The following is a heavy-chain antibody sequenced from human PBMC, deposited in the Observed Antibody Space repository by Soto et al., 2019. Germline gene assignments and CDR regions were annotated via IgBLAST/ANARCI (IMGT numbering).Heavy chain of an antibody. CDR1: GFTFVDYA. CDR3: ARDVYGTVDNCPDGWGSFAC. V-gene: IGHV3-23*01. CDR2: ISGGVGAT. D-gene: IGHD3-16*01. Sequence: EVHLLESGGGLVQPGGSLRLSCIASGFTFVDYAMSWVRQAPGKGLEWVSAISGGVGATFYADSVRGRFTISRDNAKNTVYLQIDGRRAEDKAVYYCARDVYGTVDNCPDGWGSFACWGQGALVTVCS. J-gene: IGHJ4*03.